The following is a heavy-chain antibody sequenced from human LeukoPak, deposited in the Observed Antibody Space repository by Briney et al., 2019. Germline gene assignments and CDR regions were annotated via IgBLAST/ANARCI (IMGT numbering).Heavy chain of an antibody. CDR3: ARRRVAAFLYDY. Sequence: PSETLSLTCTVSGGSISSYYWSWIRQPPGKGLEWIGEINHSGSTNYNPSLKSRVTISVDTSKNQFSLKLSSVTAADTAVYYCARRRVAAFLYDYWGQGTLVTVSS. CDR2: INHSGST. D-gene: IGHD6-19*01. V-gene: IGHV4-34*01. CDR1: GGSISSYY. J-gene: IGHJ4*02.